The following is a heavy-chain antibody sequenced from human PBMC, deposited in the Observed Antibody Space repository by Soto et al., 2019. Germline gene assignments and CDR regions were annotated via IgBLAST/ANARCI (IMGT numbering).Heavy chain of an antibody. D-gene: IGHD2-2*01. CDR1: GFTFSSYA. V-gene: IGHV3-30*04. CDR3: AKVKVPAAMRGDYYYGMDV. Sequence: GGSLRLSCAASGFTFSSYAMHWVRQAPGKGLEWVAVISYDGSNKYYADSVKGRFTISRDNSKNTLYLQMNSLRAEDTAVYYCAKVKVPAAMRGDYYYGMDVWGQGTTVTVSS. J-gene: IGHJ6*02. CDR2: ISYDGSNK.